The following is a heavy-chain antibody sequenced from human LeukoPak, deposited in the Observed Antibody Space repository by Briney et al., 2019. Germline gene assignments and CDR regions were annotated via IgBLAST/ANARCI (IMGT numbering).Heavy chain of an antibody. CDR3: ARVDCSTSCYRSWFDP. CDR1: GDTFSSYA. Sequence: SVKVSCKASGDTFSSYAISWVRQAPGQGLEWMGGIIPIFGTANYAQKFQGRVTITTDESTSTAYMELSSLRSEDTAVYYCARVDCSTSCYRSWFDPWGQGTLVTVSS. V-gene: IGHV1-69*05. J-gene: IGHJ5*02. CDR2: IIPIFGTA. D-gene: IGHD2-2*01.